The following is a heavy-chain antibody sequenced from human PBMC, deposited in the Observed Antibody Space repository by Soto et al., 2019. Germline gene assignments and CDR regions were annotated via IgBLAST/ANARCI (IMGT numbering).Heavy chain of an antibody. D-gene: IGHD3-9*01. Sequence: SETLSLTCTVSGGSISSYYWSWIRQPPGKGLEWIGYIYYSGSTNYNPSLKSRVTISVDTSKNQFSLKLSSVTAADTAVYYCARHGYDILTGYYTDYWGQGTLVTVSS. J-gene: IGHJ4*02. CDR3: ARHGYDILTGYYTDY. V-gene: IGHV4-59*08. CDR1: GGSISSYY. CDR2: IYYSGST.